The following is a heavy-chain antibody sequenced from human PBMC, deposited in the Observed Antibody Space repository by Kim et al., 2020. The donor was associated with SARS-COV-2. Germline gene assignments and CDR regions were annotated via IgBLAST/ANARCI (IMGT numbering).Heavy chain of an antibody. CDR1: GFTFSDYY. CDR2: ISSSGSTI. CDR3: ARDGNDSSGYYYYFDY. J-gene: IGHJ4*02. Sequence: GGSLRLSCAASGFTFSDYYMSWIRQAPGKGLEWVSYISSSGSTIYYADSVKGRFTISRDNAKNSLYLQMNSLRAEDTAVYYCARDGNDSSGYYYYFDYWGQGTLVTVSS. D-gene: IGHD3-22*01. V-gene: IGHV3-11*04.